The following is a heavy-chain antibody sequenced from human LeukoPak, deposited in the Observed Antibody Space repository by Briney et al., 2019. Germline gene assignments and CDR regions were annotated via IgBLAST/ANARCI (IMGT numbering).Heavy chain of an antibody. CDR2: VYYSGST. Sequence: PSETLSLTCTVSGGSITSYYWSWIRQPPGKGLEWIGYVYYSGSTKYNPSLESRVTISVDTSKNQFSLKLSSVTAADTALYYCARADYDSSGYYYFDYWGQGTLVTVSS. CDR1: GGSITSYY. D-gene: IGHD3-22*01. V-gene: IGHV4-59*01. CDR3: ARADYDSSGYYYFDY. J-gene: IGHJ4*02.